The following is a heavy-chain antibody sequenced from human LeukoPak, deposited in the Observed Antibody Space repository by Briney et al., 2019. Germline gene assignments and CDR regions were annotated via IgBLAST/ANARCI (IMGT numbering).Heavy chain of an antibody. V-gene: IGHV1-18*01. Sequence: ASVKVSCKASGYTFTSYGISWVRQAPGQGLEWMGWISAYNGNTNYAQKLQGRVTMTTDTSTSTAYMELRSLRSDDTAVYYCARDFRSLVMTAIWLRVFDYWGQGTLVTVSS. CDR1: GYTFTSYG. CDR2: ISAYNGNT. J-gene: IGHJ4*02. CDR3: ARDFRSLVMTAIWLRVFDY. D-gene: IGHD2-21*02.